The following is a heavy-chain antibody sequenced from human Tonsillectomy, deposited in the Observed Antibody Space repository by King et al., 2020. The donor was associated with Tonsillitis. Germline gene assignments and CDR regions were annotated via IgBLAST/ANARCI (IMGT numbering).Heavy chain of an antibody. V-gene: IGHV3-33*05. CDR2: ISFDGANT. D-gene: IGHD7-27*01. CDR1: GFTFSSYG. Sequence: VQLGESGGSVVQPGRSLRLSCETSGFTFSSYGMHWVRQAPGQGLEWVATISFDGANTHHTDSVTGRFTISRDNSKNTMYLQMNSLRAEDTAVYYCARERLYNVGWGIDHWGQGTLVTVSS. J-gene: IGHJ4*02. CDR3: ARERLYNVGWGIDH.